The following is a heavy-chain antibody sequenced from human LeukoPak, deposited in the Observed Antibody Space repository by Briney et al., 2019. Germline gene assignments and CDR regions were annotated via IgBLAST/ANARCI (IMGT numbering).Heavy chain of an antibody. CDR1: GGSISSSSYY. J-gene: IGHJ4*02. D-gene: IGHD6-6*01. Sequence: SETLSLTCTVSGGSISSSSYYWGWIRQPPGKGLEWIGSTYYSGSTYYNPSLKSRVTISVDTSKNQFSLKLSSATAADTAVYYCARYYIAAIDYWGQGTLVTVSS. V-gene: IGHV4-39*07. CDR3: ARYYIAAIDY. CDR2: TYYSGST.